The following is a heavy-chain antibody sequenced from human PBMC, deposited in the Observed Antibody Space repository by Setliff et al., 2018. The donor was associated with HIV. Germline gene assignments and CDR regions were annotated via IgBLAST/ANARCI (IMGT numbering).Heavy chain of an antibody. V-gene: IGHV3-23*01. CDR2: ISGSGGST. Sequence: PGESLKISCAASGFTFSSYAMSWVRQAPGKGLEWVSAISGSGGSTYYADSVKGRFTISRDNSKNTLYLQMNSLRAEDTAVYYCAKAPGELHPKSNDYWGQGTLVTVSS. CDR3: AKAPGELHPKSNDY. J-gene: IGHJ4*02. CDR1: GFTFSSYA. D-gene: IGHD1-26*01.